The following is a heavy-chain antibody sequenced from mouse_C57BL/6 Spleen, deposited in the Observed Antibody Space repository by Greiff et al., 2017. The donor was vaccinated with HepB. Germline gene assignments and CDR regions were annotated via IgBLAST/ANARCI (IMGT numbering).Heavy chain of an antibody. CDR3: ATSNWDDWYFDV. V-gene: IGHV1-74*01. CDR1: GYTFTSYW. J-gene: IGHJ1*03. Sequence: QVQLQQPGAELVKPGASVKVSCKASGYTFTSYWMHWVKQRPGQGLEWIGRIYPSDSDTNYNQKFKGKATLTVDKSSSTAYMQLSSLTSEDSAVYYCATSNWDDWYFDVWGTGTTVTVSS. D-gene: IGHD4-1*01. CDR2: IYPSDSDT.